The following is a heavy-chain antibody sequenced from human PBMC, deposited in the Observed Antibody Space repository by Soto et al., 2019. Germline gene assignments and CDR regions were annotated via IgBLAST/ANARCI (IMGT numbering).Heavy chain of an antibody. Sequence: EVQLVESGGGLVQPGGSLRLSCAASGFTFSVYWMHWVRQAPGKGLVWGSRIDSDWSTRSYGDSVKGRFTISRDNAKSTLYLQMNSLRAEDTAVYYCARPGYSNYGPGVDVWGQGTTVTVSS. CDR2: IDSDWSTR. D-gene: IGHD4-4*01. V-gene: IGHV3-74*01. CDR3: ARPGYSNYGPGVDV. J-gene: IGHJ6*02. CDR1: GFTFSVYW.